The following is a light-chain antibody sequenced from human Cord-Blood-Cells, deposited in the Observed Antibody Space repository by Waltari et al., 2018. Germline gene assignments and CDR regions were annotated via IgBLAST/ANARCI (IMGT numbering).Light chain of an antibody. J-gene: IGKJ2*03. V-gene: IGKV1-5*01. CDR3: QQYNSYR. CDR2: DAS. CDR1: QSISSW. Sequence: DIQMTQSPSTLSASVGDRVTITCRASQSISSWLAWYQQKPGKAPKLLIYDASSLESGVPSRFSGSGSGTEFTLTISSLQPDDFATYYCQQYNSYRFGQGTKQEIK.